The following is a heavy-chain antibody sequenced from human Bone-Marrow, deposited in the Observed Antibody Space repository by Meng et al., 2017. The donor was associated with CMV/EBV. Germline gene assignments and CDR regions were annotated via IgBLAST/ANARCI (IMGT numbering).Heavy chain of an antibody. CDR1: GGSFIGYY. CDR2: INHSGST. V-gene: IGHV4-34*01. Sequence: SETLSLTCAVYGGSFIGYYWSWIRQPPGKGLEWIGEINHSGSTNYNPSLKSRVTISVDTSKNQFSLKLSTVTAADTAGYYCARMHRWLQYFDDWGQGTLVTVSS. J-gene: IGHJ4*02. CDR3: ARMHRWLQYFDD. D-gene: IGHD5-24*01.